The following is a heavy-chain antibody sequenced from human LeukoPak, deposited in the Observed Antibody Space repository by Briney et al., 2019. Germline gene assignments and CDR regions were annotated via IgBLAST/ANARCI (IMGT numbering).Heavy chain of an antibody. J-gene: IGHJ6*03. CDR3: ARGRVSSSTWYSTYYYYFYMDV. CDR1: GGSISSYY. Sequence: SETLSLTCTVSGGSISSYYWTWIRQPPGKGLEWIGYADHTGSTNFSPSLNGRVSISRDTTKNLFSLRLRSVTAADTAVYFCARGRVSSSTWYSTYYYYFYMDVWGKGTTVTVSS. D-gene: IGHD1-1*01. CDR2: ADHTGST. V-gene: IGHV4-59*01.